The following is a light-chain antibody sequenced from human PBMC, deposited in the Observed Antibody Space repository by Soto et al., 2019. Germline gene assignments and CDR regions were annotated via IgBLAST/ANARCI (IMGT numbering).Light chain of an antibody. Sequence: IQMTQSPSSLSASVGDRVTITCQASQDITHHLHWYQQKPGKAPKLLIYDESNLETGVPSRFSGSGFGTDFTFIITNLPPEDFATYFCQHCHILPWTFGQGTKVQIK. CDR1: QDITHH. V-gene: IGKV1-33*01. CDR3: QHCHILPWT. J-gene: IGKJ1*01. CDR2: DES.